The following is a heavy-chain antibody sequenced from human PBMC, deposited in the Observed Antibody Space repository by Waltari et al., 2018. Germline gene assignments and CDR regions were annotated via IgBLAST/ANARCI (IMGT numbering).Heavy chain of an antibody. CDR1: GYSISSGYY. Sequence: QVQLQESGPGLVKPSETLSLTCDVSGYSISSGYYWGWIRQPPGKGLEWIGSIYHSGRTDQNPSLKGRLTISLDTSKNQFSRKLSSVTAADTAVFYCARHPEQLVGYWYFDLWGRGTLVTVSS. J-gene: IGHJ2*01. CDR3: ARHPEQLVGYWYFDL. V-gene: IGHV4-38-2*01. D-gene: IGHD6-6*01. CDR2: IYHSGRT.